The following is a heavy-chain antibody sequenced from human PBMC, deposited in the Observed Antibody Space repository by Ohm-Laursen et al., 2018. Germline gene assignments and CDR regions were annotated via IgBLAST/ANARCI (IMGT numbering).Heavy chain of an antibody. CDR3: AKSRYPYCGDTSCNVGGMDV. J-gene: IGHJ6*02. CDR2: ISYDGTNK. CDR1: GFSFSGCG. Sequence: SLRLSCSASGFSFSGCGMHWVRQAPGKGLEWVAIISYDGTNKYYADSVKGRFTISRDNSKNTLYLQMNSLRGEDTAVYYCAKSRYPYCGDTSCNVGGMDVWGQGTTVTLSS. D-gene: IGHD2-2*01. V-gene: IGHV3-30*18.